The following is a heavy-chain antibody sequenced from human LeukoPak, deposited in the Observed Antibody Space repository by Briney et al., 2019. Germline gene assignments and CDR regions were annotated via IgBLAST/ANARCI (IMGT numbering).Heavy chain of an antibody. J-gene: IGHJ4*02. CDR2: ISGSSTYI. V-gene: IGHV3-21*01. D-gene: IGHD3-10*01. Sequence: GGSLRLSCAASGFTFINYSMNWVRQAPGKGLEWVSSISGSSTYIYYADSVQGRFTISRDNSKNTLYLQMSSLSAEDTAVYYCARTTTPHYYGSGSYALGYWGQGTLVTVPS. CDR3: ARTTTPHYYGSGSYALGY. CDR1: GFTFINYS.